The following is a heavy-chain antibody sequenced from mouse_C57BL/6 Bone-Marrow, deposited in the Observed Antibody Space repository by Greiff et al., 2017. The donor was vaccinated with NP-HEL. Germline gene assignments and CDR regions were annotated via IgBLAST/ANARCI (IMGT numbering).Heavy chain of an antibody. CDR1: GYTFTSYT. D-gene: IGHD2-1*01. CDR3: ARVLYYGNRFDY. CDR2: INPSSGYT. V-gene: IGHV1-4*01. Sequence: LVESGAELARPGASVKMSCKASGYTFTSYTMHWVKQRPGQGLEWIGYINPSSGYTKYNQKFKDKATLTADKSSSTAYMQLSSLTSEDSAVYYCARVLYYGNRFDYWGQGTTLTVSS. J-gene: IGHJ2*01.